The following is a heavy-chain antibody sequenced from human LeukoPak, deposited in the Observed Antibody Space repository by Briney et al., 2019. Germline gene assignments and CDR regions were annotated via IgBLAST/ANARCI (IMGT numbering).Heavy chain of an antibody. D-gene: IGHD4-11*01. V-gene: IGHV4-31*03. CDR3: ARTTLFDYSFDC. Sequence: SETVSLTCTVSGGSISSGDYYWSWVRQHPGKGLEWIGYIYYSGSTYYNPSLKSRVTISVDTSRNHISLKLSSVTAADTAVYFCARTTLFDYSFDCWGQGTLVTVTS. J-gene: IGHJ4*02. CDR1: GGSISSGDYY. CDR2: IYYSGST.